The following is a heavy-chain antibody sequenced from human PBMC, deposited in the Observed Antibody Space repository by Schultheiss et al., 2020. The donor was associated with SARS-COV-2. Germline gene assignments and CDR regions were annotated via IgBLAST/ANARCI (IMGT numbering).Heavy chain of an antibody. CDR3: ARARGVEMATIGP. V-gene: IGHV3-23*01. D-gene: IGHD5-24*01. CDR1: GFTFSNAW. J-gene: IGHJ5*02. CDR2: ISGGGGST. Sequence: GGSLRLSCAASGFTFSNAWMSWVRQAPGKGLEWVSSISGGGGSTYYANSVRGRFTISRDNSKNTLYLQMNSLRAEDTAVYYCARARGVEMATIGPWGQGTLVTVSS.